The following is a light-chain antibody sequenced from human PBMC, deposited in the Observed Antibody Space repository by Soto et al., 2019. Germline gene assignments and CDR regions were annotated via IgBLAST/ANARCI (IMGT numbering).Light chain of an antibody. V-gene: IGLV1-44*01. J-gene: IGLJ1*01. CDR2: RNN. CDR3: AAWDDSLNGPSDV. CDR1: SSNIGSNT. Sequence: QSVLTQPPSASGTPGQRVTISCSGSSSNIGSNTVNWYQQLPGTAPKLLIYRNNQRPSGVPDRFSGSKSGTSASLAISGLQSEEEADYYCAAWDDSLNGPSDVFGTGTKVTVL.